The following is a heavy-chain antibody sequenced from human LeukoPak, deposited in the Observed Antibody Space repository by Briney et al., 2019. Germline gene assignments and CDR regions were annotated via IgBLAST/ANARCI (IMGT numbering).Heavy chain of an antibody. CDR1: GYPFTGYY. D-gene: IGHD3-22*01. J-gene: IGHJ4*02. CDR2: INPNSGGT. V-gene: IGHV1-2*06. CDR3: ARETYYYDSSGATLDY. Sequence: ASVKVSCTASGYPFTGYYMHWVRQAPGQGLEWMGRINPNSGGTNYAQKFQGRVTMTRDTSISTAYMELSRLRSDDTAVYYCARETYYYDSSGATLDYWGQGTLVTVFS.